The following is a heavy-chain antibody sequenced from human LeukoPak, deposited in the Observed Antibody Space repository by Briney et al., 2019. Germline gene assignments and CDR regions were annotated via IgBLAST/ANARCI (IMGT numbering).Heavy chain of an antibody. J-gene: IGHJ4*02. CDR1: GGSISSYY. CDR2: IYCSGST. D-gene: IGHD2-2*01. CDR3: TTVVPAALHFDY. Sequence: TSETLSLTCTVSGGSISSYYWSWIRQHPGKGLEWVGYIYCSGSTYYNPSLKSRVTISVDTSKNQFSLKLSSVTAADTAVYYCTTVVPAALHFDYWGQGSLVTVSS. V-gene: IGHV4-59*06.